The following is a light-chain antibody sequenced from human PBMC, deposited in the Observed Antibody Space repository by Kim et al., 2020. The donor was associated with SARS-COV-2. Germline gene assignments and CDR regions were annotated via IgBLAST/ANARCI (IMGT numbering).Light chain of an antibody. CDR2: DNY. Sequence: QSVLTQPPSVSAAPGQKDTISCSGSSSNIGKNYVSWYQQLPGTAPKLLISDNYKRPSGIPDRFSGSKSGTSATLGITGLQTGDEADYYCGTWDSSLSAGVFGTGTKVTVL. CDR1: SSNIGKNY. J-gene: IGLJ1*01. CDR3: GTWDSSLSAGV. V-gene: IGLV1-51*01.